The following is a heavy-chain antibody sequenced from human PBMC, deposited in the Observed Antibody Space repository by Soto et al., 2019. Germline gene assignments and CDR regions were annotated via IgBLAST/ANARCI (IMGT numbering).Heavy chain of an antibody. CDR1: GFNFGSCA. CDR3: AKGGTETIRVGFDY. J-gene: IGHJ4*02. CDR2: ISVSGAT. V-gene: IGHV3-23*01. D-gene: IGHD1-1*01. Sequence: EVQLLESGGGLVQPGESQRLSCVASGFNFGSCAMGWVRQPPGKGLEWVSAISVSGATYYADSVKGRFTISRDNSKNTLSLQMDSLRVEDTATYYCAKGGTETIRVGFDYWGRGMVVTVSS.